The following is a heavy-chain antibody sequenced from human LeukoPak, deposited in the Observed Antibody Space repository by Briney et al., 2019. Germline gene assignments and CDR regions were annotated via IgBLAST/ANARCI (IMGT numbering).Heavy chain of an antibody. CDR3: VWSEYDSAFDI. D-gene: IGHD3-3*01. V-gene: IGHV3-53*01. CDR1: GFIVNTNY. Sequence: GGSLRLSCAASGFIVNTNYMTWVRQAPGRGLEWVSFIYADGNTYYADSVKGRFTISRDNAKNSVYLQMNSLRVEDTAVYFCVWSEYDSAFDIWGQGTMVTVSS. J-gene: IGHJ3*02. CDR2: IYADGNT.